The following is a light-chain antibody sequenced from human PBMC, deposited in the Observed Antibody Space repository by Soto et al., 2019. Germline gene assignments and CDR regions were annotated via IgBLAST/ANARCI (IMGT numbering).Light chain of an antibody. Sequence: EVVLTQSPATLSLSPGERATLSCRASQSVTTYLAWYQQKRGQAPRLLVYDASNRATGITARFSGSGSGTDFTLTISSLEPEDFAVYYCQQRSNWPPTFGQGTKVEIK. J-gene: IGKJ1*01. V-gene: IGKV3-11*01. CDR1: QSVTTY. CDR3: QQRSNWPPT. CDR2: DAS.